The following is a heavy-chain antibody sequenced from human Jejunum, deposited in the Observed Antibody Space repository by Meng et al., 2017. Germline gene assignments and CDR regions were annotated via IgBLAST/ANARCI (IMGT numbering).Heavy chain of an antibody. Sequence: QVQWGESGGGLVEPGGSVRLSCAASGFSFSDFFMPWIRQAPGKGLEWVAYISGRSSAIYYADSVRGRFTISRDNAKNSVYLQMNSLRAEDTAVYYCARDHLPFGWFDPWGQGTLVTVSS. CDR2: ISGRSSAI. CDR3: ARDHLPFGWFDP. J-gene: IGHJ5*02. D-gene: IGHD3-16*01. V-gene: IGHV3-11*01. CDR1: GFSFSDFF.